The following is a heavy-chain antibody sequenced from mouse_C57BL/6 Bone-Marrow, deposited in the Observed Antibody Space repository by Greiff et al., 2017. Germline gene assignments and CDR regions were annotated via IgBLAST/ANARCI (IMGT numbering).Heavy chain of an antibody. CDR3: AKIRANWYCDV. V-gene: IGHV2-5*01. J-gene: IGHJ1*03. D-gene: IGHD1-1*01. CDR2: LWRGGST. Sequence: QVQLKQSGPGLVQPSQSLSITCTVSGFSLTSYGVHWVRQSPGKGLEWLGVLWRGGSTDYNAAFMSRLRITNDNSKSQVFFKRNSLQADDTAIYYCAKIRANWYCDVWGTGTTVTVSS. CDR1: GFSLTSYG.